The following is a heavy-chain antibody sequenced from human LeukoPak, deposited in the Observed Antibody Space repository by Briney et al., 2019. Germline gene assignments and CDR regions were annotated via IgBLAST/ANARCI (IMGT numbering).Heavy chain of an antibody. Sequence: GGSLRLSCAASGFTVSSNYMSWVRQAPGKGLEWVSVIYSGGSTYYADSVKGRFTISRDNSKNTLYLQMNSLRAEDTAVYYCASGPEVTSMDAWGQGTTVTVSS. CDR3: ASGPEVTSMDA. CDR1: GFTVSSNY. CDR2: IYSGGST. J-gene: IGHJ6*02. V-gene: IGHV3-66*01. D-gene: IGHD3-16*01.